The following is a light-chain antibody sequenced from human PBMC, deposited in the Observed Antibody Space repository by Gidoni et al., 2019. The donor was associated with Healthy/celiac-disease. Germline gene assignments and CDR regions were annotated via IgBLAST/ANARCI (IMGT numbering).Light chain of an antibody. CDR1: SLRSYY. V-gene: IGLV3-19*01. CDR3: NSRDSSGNHLYV. CDR2: GKN. J-gene: IGLJ1*01. Sequence: SSELTQDPAVSVALGQTVRITCQGDSLRSYYASWYQQKPGQAPVLVIYGKNNRPSGIPDRFSGSSSGNTASLTITGAQAEDEADYYCNSRDSSGNHLYVFGTGTKCHRP.